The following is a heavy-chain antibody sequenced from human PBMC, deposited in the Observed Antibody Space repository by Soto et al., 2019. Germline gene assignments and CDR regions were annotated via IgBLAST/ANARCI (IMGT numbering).Heavy chain of an antibody. D-gene: IGHD2-15*01. V-gene: IGHV1-8*01. CDR2: MNPNSGNT. CDR3: ARGNGVLGDCSGGSCFYWYFDL. Sequence: QVQLVQSGAEVKKPGASVKVSCKASGYTFTSYDINWVRQATGQGLEWMGWMNPNSGNTGYAQKFQGRVTMTRNTSISTAYMELSSLRSEDTAVYYCARGNGVLGDCSGGSCFYWYFDLWGRGTLVTVSS. CDR1: GYTFTSYD. J-gene: IGHJ2*01.